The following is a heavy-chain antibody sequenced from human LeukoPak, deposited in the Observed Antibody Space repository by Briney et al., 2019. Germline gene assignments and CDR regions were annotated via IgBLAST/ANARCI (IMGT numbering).Heavy chain of an antibody. D-gene: IGHD3-10*01. CDR3: ARVPQYLMVRGKRNDAFDN. Sequence: KPSETLSLTCAVYGGSFSGYYWSWIRQPPGKGLEWIGEINHSGSTNYNPSLKSRVTISVDTSKNQFSLKLSSVTAADTAVYYCARVPQYLMVRGKRNDAFDNWGQGTMVTVSS. J-gene: IGHJ3*02. CDR2: INHSGST. CDR1: GGSFSGYY. V-gene: IGHV4-34*01.